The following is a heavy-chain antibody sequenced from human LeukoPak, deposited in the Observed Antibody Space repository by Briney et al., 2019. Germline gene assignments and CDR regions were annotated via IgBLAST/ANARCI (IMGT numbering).Heavy chain of an antibody. D-gene: IGHD6-13*01. V-gene: IGHV1-2*02. CDR2: FNPNSGGT. J-gene: IGHJ5*02. Sequence: VSVKVSCTASGYTFTVYYMHWVRQAPGQGLEWMGWFNPNSGGTNYAQKFQGRVTMTRDTSISTAYMELSRLRSDDTAVYYCAREEAAAGSFDPWGQGTLVTVSS. CDR1: GYTFTVYY. CDR3: AREEAAAGSFDP.